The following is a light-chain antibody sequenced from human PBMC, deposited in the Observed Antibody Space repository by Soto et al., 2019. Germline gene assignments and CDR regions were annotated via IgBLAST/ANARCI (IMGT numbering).Light chain of an antibody. V-gene: IGKV3-20*01. Sequence: EIVLTQSPGTLYLSPGERATLSCRASQSVSSSYLAWYQRKPGQAPRLLIYGASNRATGIPDRFSGSGSGTDFTLTISRLEQEDFAVYYCQQYGSSPYTVGQGTKLEIK. CDR1: QSVSSSY. CDR3: QQYGSSPYT. CDR2: GAS. J-gene: IGKJ2*01.